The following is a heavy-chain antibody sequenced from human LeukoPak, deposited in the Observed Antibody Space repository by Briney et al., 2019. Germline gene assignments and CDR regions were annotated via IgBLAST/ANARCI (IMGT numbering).Heavy chain of an antibody. D-gene: IGHD4-17*01. CDR2: ISAYNGNT. Sequence: GASVKVSCKASGYTFTSYGISWVRQAPGQGLEWMGWISAYNGNTNYAQRLQGRVTMTTDTSTSTAYMELRSLRSDDTAVYYCARGARGDYAYAFDIWGQGTMVTVSS. CDR1: GYTFTSYG. CDR3: ARGARGDYAYAFDI. J-gene: IGHJ3*02. V-gene: IGHV1-18*01.